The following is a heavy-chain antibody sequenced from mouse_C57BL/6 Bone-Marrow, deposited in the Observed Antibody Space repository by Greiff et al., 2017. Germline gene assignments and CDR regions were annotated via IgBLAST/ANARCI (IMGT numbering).Heavy chain of an antibody. CDR3: ARSRRWLLRSLFAY. Sequence: QVQLMQSGPELVKPGASVKISCKASGYAFSSSWMYWVKQRPGKGLAWIGRLYPGGGDTNYNGKFKGKDTLTADKASSTDYMQLSSLTSEDSEVSFSARSRRWLLRSLFAYWGQGTLVTVSA. D-gene: IGHD2-3*01. CDR1: GYAFSSSW. CDR2: LYPGGGDT. V-gene: IGHV1-82*01. J-gene: IGHJ3*01.